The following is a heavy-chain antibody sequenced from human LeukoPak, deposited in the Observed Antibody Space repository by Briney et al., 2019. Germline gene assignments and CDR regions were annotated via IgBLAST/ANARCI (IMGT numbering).Heavy chain of an antibody. J-gene: IGHJ3*02. CDR2: IYPYSGDT. CDR1: GYTFTGYY. Sequence: ASVKVSCKASGYTFTGYYIHWVRQAPGQGLEWVGWIYPYSGDTNYAQNFQGRVTVTRDTSISTAYMELSSLKSDDTAVYYCARDRNSGSSLDIWGQGTMLTVSS. CDR3: ARDRNSGSSLDI. V-gene: IGHV1-2*02. D-gene: IGHD6-6*01.